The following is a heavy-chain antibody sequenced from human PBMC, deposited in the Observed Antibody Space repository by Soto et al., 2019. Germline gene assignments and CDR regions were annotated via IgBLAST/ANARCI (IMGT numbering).Heavy chain of an antibody. CDR2: IYHSGST. J-gene: IGHJ3*02. CDR3: SSTSEGWLQLGDAFDI. D-gene: IGHD5-12*01. Sequence: SETLSLTCAVSGGSISSSNWWSWVRQPPGKGLEWIGEIYHSGSTNYNPSLKSRVTISVDKSKNQFSLKLSSVTAADTAVYYCSSTSEGWLQLGDAFDIWGQGTMVTVSS. V-gene: IGHV4-4*02. CDR1: GGSISSSNW.